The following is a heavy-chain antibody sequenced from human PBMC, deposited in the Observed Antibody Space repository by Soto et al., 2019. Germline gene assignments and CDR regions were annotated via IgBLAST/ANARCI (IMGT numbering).Heavy chain of an antibody. Sequence: QVQLQESGPGLVKPSQTLSLTCTVSGGSISSGDYYWSWIRQPPGKGLEWIGYIYYSGSTYYNPSLKRRVTTPVATSKHQSSLKLSSVTAADTAVYYCASYLYYYGTESPEFADAFDIWGQGTMVTVSS. J-gene: IGHJ3*02. CDR1: GGSISSGDYY. V-gene: IGHV4-30-4*01. D-gene: IGHD3-10*01. CDR3: ASYLYYYGTESPEFADAFDI. CDR2: IYYSGST.